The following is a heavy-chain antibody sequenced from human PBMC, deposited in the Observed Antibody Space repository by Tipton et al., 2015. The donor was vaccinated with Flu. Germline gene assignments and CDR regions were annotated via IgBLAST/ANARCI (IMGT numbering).Heavy chain of an antibody. Sequence: TLSLTCTVSGGSISSGSYYWSWIRQPAGKGLEWIGRIYTSGSTNYNPSLKSRVTISVDTSKNQFSLKLSSVTAADTAVYYCARDATMVRGPYYYYGMGVWGQGTTVTVSS. J-gene: IGHJ6*02. V-gene: IGHV4-61*02. CDR3: ARDATMVRGPYYYYGMGV. CDR2: IYTSGST. D-gene: IGHD3-10*01. CDR1: GGSISSGSYY.